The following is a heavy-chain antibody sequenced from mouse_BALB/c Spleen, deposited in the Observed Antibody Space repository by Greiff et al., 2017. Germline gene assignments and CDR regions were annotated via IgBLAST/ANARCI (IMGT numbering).Heavy chain of an antibody. CDR1: GYAFSSYW. J-gene: IGHJ3*01. Sequence: VKLMESGAELVRPGSSVKISCKASGYAFSSYWMNWVKQRPGQGLEWIGQIYPGDGDTNYNGKFKGKATLTADKSSSTAYMQLSSLTSEDSAVYFCARALDGYSAWFAYWGQGTLVTVSA. CDR2: IYPGDGDT. CDR3: ARALDGYSAWFAY. V-gene: IGHV1-80*01. D-gene: IGHD2-3*01.